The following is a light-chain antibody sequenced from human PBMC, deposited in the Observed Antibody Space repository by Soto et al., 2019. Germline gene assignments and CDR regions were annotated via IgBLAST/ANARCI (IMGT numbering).Light chain of an antibody. V-gene: IGKV3-20*01. CDR2: GAS. CDR1: QSVASRN. CDR3: QKFGNSLWT. Sequence: EIVLTQSPGTLSLSPGERATLSCRASQSVASRNLAWYQQKSGQAPRLLIYGASSRAIHTPDRFSGSGSATDFTITISGLEPEDFAVYYCQKFGNSLWTFRQGTKV. J-gene: IGKJ1*01.